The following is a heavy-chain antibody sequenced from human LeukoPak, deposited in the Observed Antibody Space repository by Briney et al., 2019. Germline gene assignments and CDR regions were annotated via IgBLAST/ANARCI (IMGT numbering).Heavy chain of an antibody. V-gene: IGHV4-34*01. CDR3: ARARKGLAYCGGDCYSGVKYYFDY. CDR2: INHSGST. D-gene: IGHD2-21*02. J-gene: IGHJ4*02. Sequence: SETLSLTCAVYGGSFSGYYWSWIRQPPGKGLEWIGEINHSGSTNYNSSLKSRVTISVDTSKNQFSLKLSSVTAADTAVYYCARARKGLAYCGGDCYSGVKYYFDYWGQGTLVTVSS. CDR1: GGSFSGYY.